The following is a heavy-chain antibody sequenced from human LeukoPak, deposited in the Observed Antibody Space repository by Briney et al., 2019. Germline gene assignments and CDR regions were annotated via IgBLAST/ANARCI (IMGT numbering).Heavy chain of an antibody. CDR1: GGSISSGGYY. Sequence: SQTLSLTCTVSGGSISSGGYYWSWIRQHPGKGLEWIGYIYYSGSTYYNPPLKSRVTISVDTSKNQFSLKLSSVTAADTAVYYCARFSSSWYTQGDDYWGQGTLVTVSS. CDR3: ARFSSSWYTQGDDY. D-gene: IGHD6-13*01. J-gene: IGHJ4*02. CDR2: IYYSGST. V-gene: IGHV4-31*03.